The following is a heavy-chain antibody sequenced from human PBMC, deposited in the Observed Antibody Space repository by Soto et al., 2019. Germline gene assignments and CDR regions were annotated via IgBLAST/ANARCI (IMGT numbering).Heavy chain of an antibody. CDR3: ARAVCSGGSCYSGLYYGMDG. J-gene: IGHJ6*02. V-gene: IGHV1-8*01. CDR2: MNPNSGNT. D-gene: IGHD2-15*01. CDR1: GYTFTSYD. Sequence: GASVKVSCKASGYTFTSYDINWVRQATGQGLEWMGWMNPNSGNTGYAQKFQGRVTMTRNTSISTAYMELSSLRSEDTAAYYCARAVCSGGSCYSGLYYGMDGWGQGNTVTFSS.